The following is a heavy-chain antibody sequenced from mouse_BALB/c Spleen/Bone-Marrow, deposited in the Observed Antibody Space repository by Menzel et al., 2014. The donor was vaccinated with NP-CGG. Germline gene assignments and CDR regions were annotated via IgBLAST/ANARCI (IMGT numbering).Heavy chain of an antibody. CDR1: GYSFTGYY. D-gene: IGHD1-2*01. V-gene: IGHV1S34*01. Sequence: LVKTGASVKISCKASGYSFTGYYMHWVKQSHGKSLEWIGYISCYNGATSHNQKFKGKATFTVDTPSSTAYMQFNSLISEDSAVYYCARGDTTATHWYFDVWGAGTTVTVSS. CDR3: ARGDTTATHWYFDV. J-gene: IGHJ1*01. CDR2: ISCYNGAT.